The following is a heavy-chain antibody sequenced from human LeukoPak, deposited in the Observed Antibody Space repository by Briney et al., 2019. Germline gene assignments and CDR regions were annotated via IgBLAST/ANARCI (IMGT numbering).Heavy chain of an antibody. D-gene: IGHD4-11*01. CDR1: GFTFSNYA. CDR2: ISGSGDDT. V-gene: IGHV3-23*01. J-gene: IGHJ4*02. Sequence: GGSLRLSCAASGFTFSNYAMSWVRQAPGKGLEWVSGISGSGDDTYYADSVKGRFTISRDNSNNTPYLQMNSLRAADTAVYYCAKSVEHSNYRKFHDWGQGTLVTVSS. CDR3: AKSVEHSNYRKFHD.